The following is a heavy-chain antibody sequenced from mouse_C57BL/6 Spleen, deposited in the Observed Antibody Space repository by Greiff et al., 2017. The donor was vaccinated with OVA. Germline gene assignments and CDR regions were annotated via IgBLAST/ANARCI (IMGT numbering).Heavy chain of an antibody. J-gene: IGHJ4*01. CDR2: IDPNSGGT. Sequence: VQLQQPGAELVKPGASVKLSCKASGYTFTSYWMHWVKQRPGRGLEWIGRIDPNSGGTKYNEKFKSKATLTVDKPSSTAYMQLSSLTSEDSAVYYCARSITTVVAKEDAMDYWGQGTSVTVSS. CDR1: GYTFTSYW. V-gene: IGHV1-72*01. CDR3: ARSITTVVAKEDAMDY. D-gene: IGHD1-1*01.